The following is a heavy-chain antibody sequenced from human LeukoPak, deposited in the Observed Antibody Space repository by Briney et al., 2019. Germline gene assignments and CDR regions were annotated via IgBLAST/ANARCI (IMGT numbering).Heavy chain of an antibody. CDR3: ARGRYGSGSYQAN. Sequence: KPSETLSLTCAVYGGSFGGYYWSWIRQPPGKGLEWIGEINHSGSTNYNPSLKSRVTISVDTSKNQFSLKLSSVTAADTAVYYCARGRYGSGSYQANWGQGTLVTVSS. CDR2: INHSGST. D-gene: IGHD3-10*01. V-gene: IGHV4-34*01. CDR1: GGSFGGYY. J-gene: IGHJ4*02.